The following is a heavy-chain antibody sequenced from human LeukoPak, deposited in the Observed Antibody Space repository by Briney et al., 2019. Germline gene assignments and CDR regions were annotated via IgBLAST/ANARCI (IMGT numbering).Heavy chain of an antibody. V-gene: IGHV3-7*03. J-gene: IGHJ6*02. Sequence: GGSLRLSCAASGFTFSSYWMSWVRQAPGKGLEWVANIKQDGSEKYYVDSVKGRFTISRDNAKNSLYLQMNSLRAEDTAVYYCARGQRGAYYCGMDVWGQGTTVTVSS. CDR1: GFTFSSYW. CDR3: ARGQRGAYYCGMDV. CDR2: IKQDGSEK. D-gene: IGHD5-18*01.